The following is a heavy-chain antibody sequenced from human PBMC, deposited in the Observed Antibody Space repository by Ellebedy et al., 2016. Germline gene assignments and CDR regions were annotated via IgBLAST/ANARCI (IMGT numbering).Heavy chain of an antibody. CDR2: ISGSGATI. V-gene: IGHV3-23*01. CDR1: GFTFSRFA. D-gene: IGHD3-10*01. J-gene: IGHJ3*02. Sequence: GESLKISCTASGFTFSRFAMSWVRQAPGKGLEWVSVISGSGATIKYADSVKGRITISRDNSKNTLFLQMNSLRAEDTAVYYCAKGIYTDGGDGFDIWGQGTMVTVSS. CDR3: AKGIYTDGGDGFDI.